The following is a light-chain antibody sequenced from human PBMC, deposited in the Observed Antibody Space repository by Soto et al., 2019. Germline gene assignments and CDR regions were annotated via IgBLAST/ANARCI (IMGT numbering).Light chain of an antibody. Sequence: EIIFTQSPDTLSLSPGERATLSCRASQTVSSNYLAWCQQRPGQAPRLLIYGASTRAAGIPDRFSGSGSGTDFTLTITRLEPEDSAVYFCQQYTGPPTTFGQGTKVDI. CDR2: GAS. J-gene: IGKJ1*01. V-gene: IGKV3-20*01. CDR3: QQYTGPPTT. CDR1: QTVSSNY.